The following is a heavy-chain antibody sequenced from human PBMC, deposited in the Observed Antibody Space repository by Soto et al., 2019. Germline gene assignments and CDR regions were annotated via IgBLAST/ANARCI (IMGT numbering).Heavy chain of an antibody. CDR3: AREVQYSRSWSFDY. V-gene: IGHV3-33*01. J-gene: IGHJ4*02. Sequence: QVPLVESGGGVVQPGRSLRLSCAASGFTFSSYGMHWVRQAPGKGLEWVAVIWYDGSNKYYADSVKGRFTISRDNXXNTLYLQMNSLRAEDTAVYYCAREVQYSRSWSFDYWGQGTLVTVSS. CDR2: IWYDGSNK. CDR1: GFTFSSYG. D-gene: IGHD6-13*01.